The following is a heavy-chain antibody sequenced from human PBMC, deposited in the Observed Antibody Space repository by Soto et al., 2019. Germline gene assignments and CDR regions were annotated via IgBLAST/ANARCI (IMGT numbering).Heavy chain of an antibody. V-gene: IGHV3-74*01. CDR2: INSDGSST. D-gene: IGHD4-17*01. CDR1: GFTFSIYW. J-gene: IGHJ3*02. CDR3: ARDQGNDYDAFDI. Sequence: GESLKISCAASGFTFSIYWMHWVRQAPGKGLVWVSRINSDGSSTSYADSVKGRFTISRDNAKNTLYLQMNSLRAEDTAVYYCARDQGNDYDAFDIWGQGTMVTVSS.